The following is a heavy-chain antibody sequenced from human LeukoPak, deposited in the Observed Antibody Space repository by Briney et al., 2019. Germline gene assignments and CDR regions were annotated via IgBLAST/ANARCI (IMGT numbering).Heavy chain of an antibody. D-gene: IGHD3-10*01. CDR2: IYYSGST. V-gene: IGHV4-31*03. Sequence: PSQTLSLTCTVSGGSISSGGYYWSWIRQHPGKGLEWIGYIYYSGSTYYNPSLKSRVTISVDTSKNQFSLKLSSVTAADTAVYYCARAIDPYGSGLYDYWAREPWSPSPQ. J-gene: IGHJ4*02. CDR3: ARAIDPYGSGLYDY. CDR1: GGSISSGGYY.